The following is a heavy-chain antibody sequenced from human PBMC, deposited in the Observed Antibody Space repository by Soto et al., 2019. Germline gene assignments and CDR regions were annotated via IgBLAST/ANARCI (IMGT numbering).Heavy chain of an antibody. CDR3: AHSRGYGNSPTLDY. Sequence: QITLKESGPTLVNPTQTLTLTCTFSGFSLTTSGVGVAWIRQPPGKALEWLALIYYNDEKGYSPSLSGRLTITKDTSKNQVVLTMTNMDPVDTATYSCAHSRGYGNSPTLDYWGQGTLVTVSS. V-gene: IGHV2-5*01. CDR1: GFSLTTSGVG. CDR2: IYYNDEK. D-gene: IGHD5-18*01. J-gene: IGHJ4*02.